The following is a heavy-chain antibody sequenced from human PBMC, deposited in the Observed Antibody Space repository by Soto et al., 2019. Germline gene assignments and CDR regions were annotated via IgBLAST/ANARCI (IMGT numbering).Heavy chain of an antibody. Sequence: SVKVSCKASGGTFSSYAISWVRQAPGQGLEWMGGIIPIFGTANYAQKFQGRVTITADESTSTAYMELSSLGSEDTAVYYCARELRVPAALNPNYYYGMDVWGQGTTVTVSS. CDR2: IIPIFGTA. CDR3: ARELRVPAALNPNYYYGMDV. CDR1: GGTFSSYA. V-gene: IGHV1-69*13. J-gene: IGHJ6*02. D-gene: IGHD2-2*01.